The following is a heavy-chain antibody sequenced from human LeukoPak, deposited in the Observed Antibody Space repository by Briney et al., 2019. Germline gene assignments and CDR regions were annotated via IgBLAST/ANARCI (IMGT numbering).Heavy chain of an antibody. CDR2: IYYSGST. Sequence: SETLSLTCTVSGGSMSDYYWTWIRQPPGRTLEWIGYIYYSGSTKYNPSLKSRATMSIDTSKDQFSLKLSSVTAADTAVYYCASSQAGYSSGSYNYWGQGTLVTVSS. CDR1: GGSMSDYY. V-gene: IGHV4-59*01. J-gene: IGHJ4*02. D-gene: IGHD6-19*01. CDR3: ASSQAGYSSGSYNY.